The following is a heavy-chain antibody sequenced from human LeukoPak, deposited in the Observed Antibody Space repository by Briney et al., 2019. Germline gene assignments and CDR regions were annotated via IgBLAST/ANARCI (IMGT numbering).Heavy chain of an antibody. J-gene: IGHJ4*02. CDR1: GFTFSNAW. CDR3: ARGAHKRDDYGGFFDY. V-gene: IGHV3-7*01. Sequence: GGSLRLSCAASGFTFSNAWMSWVRQAPGKGLEWVANTKQDGSEKYYVDSVKGRFTISRDNAKNSLYLQMNSLRAEDTAIYYCARGAHKRDDYGGFFDYWGQGTLVTVSS. CDR2: TKQDGSEK. D-gene: IGHD4-23*01.